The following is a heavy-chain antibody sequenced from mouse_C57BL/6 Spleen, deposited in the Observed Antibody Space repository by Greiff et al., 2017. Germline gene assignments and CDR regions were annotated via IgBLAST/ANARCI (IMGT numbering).Heavy chain of an antibody. V-gene: IGHV5-17*01. Sequence: EVKVVESGGGLVKPGGSLKLSCAASGFTFSDYGMHWVRQAPEKGLEWVAYISSGSSTIYYADTVKGRFTISRDNAKNTLFLQMTSLRSEDTAMYYCARGGGYYEDYAMDYWGQGTSVTVSS. J-gene: IGHJ4*01. CDR1: GFTFSDYG. CDR3: ARGGGYYEDYAMDY. CDR2: ISSGSSTI. D-gene: IGHD2-3*01.